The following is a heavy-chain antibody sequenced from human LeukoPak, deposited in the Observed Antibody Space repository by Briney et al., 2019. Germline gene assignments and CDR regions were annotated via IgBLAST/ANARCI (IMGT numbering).Heavy chain of an antibody. CDR2: IYYNGNT. D-gene: IGHD6-19*01. Sequence: SEGLSLTCNVSGGSIGGHTFYWDWIRQPPGKGLVWIATIYYNGNTFYNPSLRSRVAISIDMSKSQFSLHLSSVTAADTAIYYCARLTALAGHRGAFDIWGPGTMVTVSS. V-gene: IGHV4-39*01. CDR3: ARLTALAGHRGAFDI. CDR1: GGSIGGHTFY. J-gene: IGHJ3*02.